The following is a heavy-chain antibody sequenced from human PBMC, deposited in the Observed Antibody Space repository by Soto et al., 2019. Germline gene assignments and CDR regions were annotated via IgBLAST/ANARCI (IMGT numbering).Heavy chain of an antibody. D-gene: IGHD2-15*01. Sequence: GGSLRLSCAASGFTFSSYAMHWVRQAPGKGLEWVAVISYDGSNKYYADSVEGRFTISRDNSKNTLYLQMNSLRVEDTGVYYCARDLGVALATLTLDSWGQGTLVTSPQ. CDR2: ISYDGSNK. CDR3: ARDLGVALATLTLDS. V-gene: IGHV3-30-3*01. J-gene: IGHJ4*02. CDR1: GFTFSSYA.